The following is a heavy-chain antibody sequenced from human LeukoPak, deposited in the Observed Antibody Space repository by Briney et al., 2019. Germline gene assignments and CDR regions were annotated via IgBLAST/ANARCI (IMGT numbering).Heavy chain of an antibody. V-gene: IGHV4-4*07. CDR1: GGSTSSYY. CDR2: IYTSEST. CDR3: ARETGSGMPRAFDS. D-gene: IGHD3-10*01. Sequence: SETLSLTCTVSGGSTSSYYWSWIRQPAGKGLEWIGRIYTSESTNYNPSLKSRVTMSVDTSKNQFSLNLRSVTAADTAVYYCARETGSGMPRAFDSWGQGTLVTVSS. J-gene: IGHJ4*02.